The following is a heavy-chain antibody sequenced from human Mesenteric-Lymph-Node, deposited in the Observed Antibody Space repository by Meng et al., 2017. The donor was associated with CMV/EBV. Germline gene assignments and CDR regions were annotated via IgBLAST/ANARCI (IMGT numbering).Heavy chain of an antibody. CDR1: GYTFTGYY. V-gene: IGHV1-2*02. CDR3: ARGMDGSGSYYKVPFDY. CDR2: INPNSGGT. Sequence: ASVKVSCKASGYTFTGYYMHWVRQAPGQGLEWMGWINPNSGGTNYAQKFQGRVTMTRDTSISTAYMELSRLRSDDTAVYYCARGMDGSGSYYKVPFDYWGQGTLVTVSS. J-gene: IGHJ4*02. D-gene: IGHD3-10*01.